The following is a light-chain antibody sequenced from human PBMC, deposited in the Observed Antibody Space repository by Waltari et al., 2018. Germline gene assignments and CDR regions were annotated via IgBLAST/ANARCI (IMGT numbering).Light chain of an antibody. V-gene: IGLV2-11*01. J-gene: IGLJ1*01. Sequence: QSALTQPRSVSGSPGQSFTISCTGTSSDVGGYNYVSWYQQNPGKAPKLMIFEVSKRPSGVPDRFSGSKSGNTASLTISGLQAEDEADYYCCSYAGSYTYVFGTGTKVTVL. CDR1: SSDVGGYNY. CDR2: EVS. CDR3: CSYAGSYTYV.